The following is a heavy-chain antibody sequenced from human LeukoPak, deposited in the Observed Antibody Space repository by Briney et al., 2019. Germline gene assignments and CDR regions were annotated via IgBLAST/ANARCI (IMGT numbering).Heavy chain of an antibody. J-gene: IGHJ6*02. Sequence: GGSLRLSCAASGFTFSTYSMNWVRQAPGKGLVWVSCINSDGSSTNYADSVKGRFTISRDNAKNTLYLQMNSLRAEDTAVYYCAREAENYYGMDVWGQGTTVTVSS. CDR1: GFTFSTYS. CDR3: AREAENYYGMDV. CDR2: INSDGSST. V-gene: IGHV3-74*01.